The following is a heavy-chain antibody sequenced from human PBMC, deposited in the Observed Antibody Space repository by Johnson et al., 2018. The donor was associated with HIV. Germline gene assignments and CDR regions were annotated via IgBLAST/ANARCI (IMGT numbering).Heavy chain of an antibody. J-gene: IGHJ3*02. CDR2: ISYDGSNK. CDR1: GFTFDDYG. V-gene: IGHV3-30*03. D-gene: IGHD6-19*01. Sequence: QVQLVESGGGVVRPGGSLRLSCAASGFTFDDYGMSWVRQAPGKGLEWVAVISYDGSNKYYADSVKGRFTISRDNSMHTMYLQMNSLRAEDTAVYYCAGQVRAFDIWGQGTMVTVSS. CDR3: AGQVRAFDI.